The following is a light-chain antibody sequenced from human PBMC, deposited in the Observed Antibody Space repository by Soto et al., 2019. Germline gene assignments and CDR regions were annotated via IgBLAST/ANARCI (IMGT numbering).Light chain of an antibody. V-gene: IGLV2-14*01. CDR3: SSDTSSRV. J-gene: IGLJ2*01. Sequence: QSALTQPASVSGSPGQSITISCTGTSSDGGGYNYVSWYQQHPGKAPKLMIYEVSNRPSGVSNRFSGSKSGNTASLTISGLQSEDEADYYCSSDTSSRVFGGGTKVTVL. CDR2: EVS. CDR1: SSDGGGYNY.